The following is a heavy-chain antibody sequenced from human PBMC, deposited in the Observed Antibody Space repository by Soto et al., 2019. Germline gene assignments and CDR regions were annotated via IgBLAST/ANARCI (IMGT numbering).Heavy chain of an antibody. Sequence: QVRLVESGGGVVQPGRSLRLSCAASGFTFSSFGMHWVRQAPGKGLEWVALISYDGSNKFYADSVKGRFTISRDTSTNTLYLQMNSLRPEDMAVYYCAKDNSGDYGYFFDNWGQGTLVTVSS. CDR3: AKDNSGDYGYFFDN. J-gene: IGHJ4*02. CDR1: GFTFSSFG. V-gene: IGHV3-30*18. CDR2: ISYDGSNK. D-gene: IGHD4-17*01.